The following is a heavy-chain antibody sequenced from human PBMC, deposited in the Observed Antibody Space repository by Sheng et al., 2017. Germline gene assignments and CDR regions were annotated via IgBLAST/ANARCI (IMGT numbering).Heavy chain of an antibody. D-gene: IGHD3-10*01. Sequence: QLQLQESGPGLVKPSETLSLTCTVSGVSISSSTYYWGWIRQPPGKGLEWIGTISSSGSTYYNPSLESRVTISVDTSKNQFSLNLNSVTAADTAVYYCARAGYGWGIPYYGMDVWGPRDDGHRLL. J-gene: IGHJ6*01. V-gene: IGHV4-39*07. CDR2: ISSSGST. CDR1: GVSISSSTYY. CDR3: ARAGYGWGIPYYGMDV.